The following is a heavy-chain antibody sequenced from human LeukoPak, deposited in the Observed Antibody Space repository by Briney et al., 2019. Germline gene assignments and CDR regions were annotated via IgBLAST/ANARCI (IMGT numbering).Heavy chain of an antibody. Sequence: GGSLRLSCAASGFTFSSYEMNWVRQVPGKGLDWVSYISSSGRTIYYADSVKGRFTISRDNAKNSLYLQMNSLRAEDTAVYYCAGPGAAYYFDYWGQGTLVTVSS. CDR1: GFTFSSYE. CDR2: ISSSGRTI. CDR3: AGPGAAYYFDY. D-gene: IGHD2-15*01. V-gene: IGHV3-48*03. J-gene: IGHJ4*02.